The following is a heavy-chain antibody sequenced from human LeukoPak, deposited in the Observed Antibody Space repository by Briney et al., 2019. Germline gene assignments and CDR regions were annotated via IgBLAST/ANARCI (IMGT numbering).Heavy chain of an antibody. Sequence: GASVKVFCKASGYTFTSYFMHWVRQAPGKGLEWMGIVNPSGGSTSYAQKFQGRVTMTRDTSTSTVHMELSSLRSEDAAVYYCARGDGDYAPIYWGQGTLVTVSS. CDR3: ARGDGDYAPIY. D-gene: IGHD2-21*02. CDR1: GYTFTSYF. V-gene: IGHV1-46*01. CDR2: VNPSGGST. J-gene: IGHJ4*02.